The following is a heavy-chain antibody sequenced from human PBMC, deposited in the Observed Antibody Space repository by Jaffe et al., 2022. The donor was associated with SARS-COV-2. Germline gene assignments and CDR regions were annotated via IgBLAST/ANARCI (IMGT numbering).Heavy chain of an antibody. CDR3: AKDMWGSSLGWNWFDP. J-gene: IGHJ5*02. CDR2: ISWNSGSI. Sequence: EVQLVESGGGLVQPGRSLRLSCAASGFTFDDYAMHWVRQAPGKGLEWVSGISWNSGSIGYADSVKGRFTISRDNAKNSLYLQMNSLRAEDTALYYCAKDMWGSSLGWNWFDPWGQGTLVTVSS. V-gene: IGHV3-9*01. CDR1: GFTFDDYA. D-gene: IGHD6-13*01.